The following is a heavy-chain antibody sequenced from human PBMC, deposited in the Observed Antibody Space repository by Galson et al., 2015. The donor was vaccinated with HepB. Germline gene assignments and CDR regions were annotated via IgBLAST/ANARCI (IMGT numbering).Heavy chain of an antibody. Sequence: CAISGDSVSSNSAAWNWIRQSPSRGLEWLGRTYYRSKWYNDYAVSVKSRITTNPDTSKNQFSLQLNSVTPEDTAVYYCAREGNSADGFFFTFDYWGQGTLVTVSS. V-gene: IGHV6-1*01. CDR3: AREGNSADGFFFTFDY. CDR1: GDSVSSNSAA. D-gene: IGHD4-23*01. J-gene: IGHJ4*02. CDR2: TYYRSKWYN.